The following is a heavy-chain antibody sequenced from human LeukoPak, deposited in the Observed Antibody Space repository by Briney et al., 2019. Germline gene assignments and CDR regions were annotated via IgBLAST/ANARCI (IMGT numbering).Heavy chain of an antibody. D-gene: IGHD1-14*01. CDR3: AKDANPSGALFDF. CDR2: ISWNGGSI. CDR1: GFTFDDYA. J-gene: IGHJ4*02. Sequence: PGRSLRLSCAASGFTFDDYAMHWVRQAPGKGLEWVSGISWNGGSIGYADSVKGRFTISRDNAKNSLCLQVNSLRVEDTAFYYCAKDANPSGALFDFWGQGTLVTVSS. V-gene: IGHV3-9*01.